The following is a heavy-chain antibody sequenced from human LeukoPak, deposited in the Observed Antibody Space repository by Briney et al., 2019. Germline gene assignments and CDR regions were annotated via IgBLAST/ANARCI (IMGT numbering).Heavy chain of an antibody. CDR3: ARDAPDGGVSKFDY. D-gene: IGHD3-3*01. CDR2: INMYTGNP. Sequence: GASVKVSCKTSGYTFTQFAINWMRQAPGQGLEWMGWINMYTGNPTYAQGSTGRFVFSLDTSVSTAYLQISSLKAEDTAVYYCARDAPDGGVSKFDYWGQGTLVTVSS. V-gene: IGHV7-4-1*02. CDR1: GYTFTQFA. J-gene: IGHJ4*02.